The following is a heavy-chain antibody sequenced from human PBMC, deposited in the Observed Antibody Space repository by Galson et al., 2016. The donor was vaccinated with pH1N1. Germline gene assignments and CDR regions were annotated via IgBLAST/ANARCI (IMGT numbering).Heavy chain of an antibody. Sequence: SCKASEGKFSSYAFTWVRQAPGQGLEWMGGITGMFGTANYAQKFQGRVTITTDELTSTAYLELRSLKSDDTAVYYCARGNYYYGNTYDYWGQGTLVTVSS. CDR2: ITGMFGTA. CDR1: EGKFSSYA. J-gene: IGHJ4*02. CDR3: ARGNYYYGNTYDY. D-gene: IGHD3-10*01. V-gene: IGHV1-69*05.